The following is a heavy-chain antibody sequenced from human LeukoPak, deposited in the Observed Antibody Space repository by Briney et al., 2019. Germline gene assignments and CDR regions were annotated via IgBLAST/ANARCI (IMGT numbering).Heavy chain of an antibody. J-gene: IGHJ6*03. V-gene: IGHV4-4*07. CDR3: AREAGGYYYYYYMDV. D-gene: IGHD3-16*01. CDR1: GGSISSYY. CDR2: IYTSGST. Sequence: SETLSLPCTVSGGSISSYYWSWIRQPAGKGLEGIGRIYTSGSTNYNPSLKSRVTMSVDPSKNQFSLKLSSVTAADTAVYYCAREAGGYYYYYYMDVWGKGTTVTISS.